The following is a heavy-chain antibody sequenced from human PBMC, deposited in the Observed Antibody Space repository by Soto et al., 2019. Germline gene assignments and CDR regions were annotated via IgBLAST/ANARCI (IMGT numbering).Heavy chain of an antibody. CDR3: AKDGSGYYPLGWFDP. J-gene: IGHJ5*02. V-gene: IGHV3-23*01. CDR2: ISGSGGST. CDR1: GFTFSSYA. Sequence: GGSLRLSCAAFGFTFSSYAMSWVRQAPGKGLEWVSAISGSGGSTYYADSVKGRFTISRDNSKNTLYLQMNSLRAEDTAVYYCAKDGSGYYPLGWFDPWGQGTLVTVSS. D-gene: IGHD3-22*01.